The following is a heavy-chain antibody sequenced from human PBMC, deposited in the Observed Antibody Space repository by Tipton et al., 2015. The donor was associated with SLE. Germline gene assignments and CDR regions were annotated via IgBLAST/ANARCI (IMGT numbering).Heavy chain of an antibody. D-gene: IGHD6-13*01. Sequence: TLSLTCTVSSGSISSGSYSWSWVRQPAGKKLEWIGRIYTSGSTNYNPSLKSRVTISINTSKNQFSLKLSSVTAADAAVCYCASGAAAGCCYHYHMLLWRKRTALPVSS. CDR2: IYTSGST. V-gene: IGHV4-61*02. CDR3: ASGAAAGCCYHYHMLL. CDR1: SGSISSGSYS. J-gene: IGHJ6*03.